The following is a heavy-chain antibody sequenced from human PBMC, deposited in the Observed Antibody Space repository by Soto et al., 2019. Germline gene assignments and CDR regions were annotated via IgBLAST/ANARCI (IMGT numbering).Heavy chain of an antibody. V-gene: IGHV4-61*01. CDR1: GGSVSSGTHY. CDR2: IYHSGST. D-gene: IGHD3-3*01. CDR3: VTLGIFPWFDP. J-gene: IGHJ5*02. Sequence: PSETLSLTCTVSGGSVSSGTHYWSWIRQPPGKGLKWIGYIYHSGSTNYNPSLKSRLTISVDTSKNQFSLKLNSVTAADTAVYYCVTLGIFPWFDPWGQGTTVTVSS.